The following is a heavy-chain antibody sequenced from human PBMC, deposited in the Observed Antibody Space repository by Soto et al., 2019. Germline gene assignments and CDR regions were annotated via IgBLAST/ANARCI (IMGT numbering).Heavy chain of an antibody. V-gene: IGHV2-5*02. CDR3: AHRRSGVSQWDYGDFDY. CDR1: GFSLSTSGVG. Sequence: QVTLRESGPTLVQPTQTLTLTCTFSGFSLSTSGVGVGWIRQPPGKALEWLAFIYWDDAKRYSPALRSRLTISKDTSKIQGALTRTSVDPVDTATYFCAHRRSGVSQWDYGDFDYWGQGTLVTVSS. CDR2: IYWDDAK. D-gene: IGHD1-26*01. J-gene: IGHJ4*02.